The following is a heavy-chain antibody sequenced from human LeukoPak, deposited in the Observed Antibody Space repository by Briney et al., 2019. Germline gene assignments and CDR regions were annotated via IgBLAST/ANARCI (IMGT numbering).Heavy chain of an antibody. D-gene: IGHD3-22*01. Sequence: SESLSLTCTVSGGSISSYYWSWIRQPPGKGLEWIGHIYYSGSTNYNPSLKSRVTISVDTSKNQFSLKLSSVTAADTAVYYCARDADSSGSDYWGQGTLVTVSS. CDR3: ARDADSSGSDY. CDR1: GGSISSYY. J-gene: IGHJ4*02. CDR2: IYYSGST. V-gene: IGHV4-59*12.